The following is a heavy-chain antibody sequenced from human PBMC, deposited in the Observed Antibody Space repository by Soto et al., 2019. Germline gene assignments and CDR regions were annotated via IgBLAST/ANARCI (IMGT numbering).Heavy chain of an antibody. CDR1: GYTFTSYD. CDR3: ARTLYGDNVDS. Sequence: QVQLVQSGAEVKKPGASVQVSCKASGYTFTSYDITWVRQATGQGREWMGWMNPNSGNTGYAQKIQGRVTMTRNISISRAYMERSSLRSGDTAVYYCARTLYGDNVDSWGQGTLVTVSS. J-gene: IGHJ4*02. CDR2: MNPNSGNT. V-gene: IGHV1-8*01. D-gene: IGHD4-17*01.